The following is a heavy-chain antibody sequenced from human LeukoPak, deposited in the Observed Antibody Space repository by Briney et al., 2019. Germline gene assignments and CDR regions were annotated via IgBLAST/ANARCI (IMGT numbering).Heavy chain of an antibody. V-gene: IGHV4-34*01. CDR1: GGSFSGYY. CDR2: INHSGST. CDR3: ARRMLRCKFDY. Sequence: PSETLSLTCAAYGGSFSGYYWSWIRQPPGKGLEWIGEINHSGSTNYNPSLKSRVTISVDTSKNQFSLKLSSVTAADTAVYYCARRMLRCKFDYWGQGTLVTVSS. D-gene: IGHD4-17*01. J-gene: IGHJ4*02.